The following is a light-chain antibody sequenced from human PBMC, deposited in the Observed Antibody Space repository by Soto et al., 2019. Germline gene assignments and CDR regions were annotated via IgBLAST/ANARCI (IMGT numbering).Light chain of an antibody. V-gene: IGLV2-14*03. CDR2: DVS. CDR1: SSDIGNYNY. CDR3: SSYTTSTTLYV. Sequence: QSVLTQPASVSGSPGQSITISCTGTSSDIGNYNYVSWYQHHPGKAPKLLIYDVSSRPSGVSNRFSGSKSGNTASLTISGLQAEDEADYYCSSYTTSTTLYVFGTGTKLTVL. J-gene: IGLJ1*01.